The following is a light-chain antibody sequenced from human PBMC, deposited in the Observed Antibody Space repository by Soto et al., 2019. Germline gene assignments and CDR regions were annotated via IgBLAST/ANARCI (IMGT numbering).Light chain of an antibody. Sequence: EIVMTQSPATLSVSPGERATLSCRASQSVSSNLVWYQQKPGQAPRLLIYGASTRATGIPARFSGSRSGTEFTLTISSLQSEDFAVYYCQHYNNWPRTFGQGTKVEIK. CDR2: GAS. V-gene: IGKV3-15*01. CDR3: QHYNNWPRT. CDR1: QSVSSN. J-gene: IGKJ1*01.